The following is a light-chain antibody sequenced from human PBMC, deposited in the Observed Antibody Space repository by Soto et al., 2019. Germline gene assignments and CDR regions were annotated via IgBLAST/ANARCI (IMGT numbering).Light chain of an antibody. CDR1: GGSIGRNY. V-gene: IGLV6-57*02. J-gene: IGLJ3*02. CDR2: EDD. Sequence: NFMLTQPHSVSASPGKTVTISCTANGGSIGRNYVQWYQQRPGRAPTTVIYEDDQRPSGVPGRFSGSIDRSSNSASLTISGLETGDEADYSCQSADDSSRKVEFGGGTKLTVL. CDR3: QSADDSSRKVE.